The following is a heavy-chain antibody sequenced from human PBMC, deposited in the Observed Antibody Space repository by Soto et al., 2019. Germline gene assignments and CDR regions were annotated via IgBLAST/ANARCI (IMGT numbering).Heavy chain of an antibody. V-gene: IGHV4-30-4*01. CDR3: ARGARYCSGGSCYDDAFDI. J-gene: IGHJ3*02. CDR1: GGSSSIREDY. Sequence: QTVSGTCIVAGGSSSIREDYCSWIRQPPVKGLEGIGYIYYSGSTYYNPSLKSRFTITVYTSKNQFSLKLSSLTAADTAVYYCARGARYCSGGSCYDDAFDIWGPGTMVTVSS. D-gene: IGHD2-15*01. CDR2: IYYSGST.